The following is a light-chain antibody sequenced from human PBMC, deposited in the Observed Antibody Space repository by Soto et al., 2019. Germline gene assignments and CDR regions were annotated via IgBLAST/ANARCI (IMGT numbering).Light chain of an antibody. Sequence: QSVLAQPASVSGSPGQSITISCTGTSSDVGGYNYVCWYQHHPGKAPKLIISEVSNRPSGVSDHFSGSKSGNTASLTISGLQPEDEADYYCSSYTSSSTLFGTGTKVTVL. J-gene: IGLJ1*01. CDR2: EVS. V-gene: IGLV2-14*01. CDR1: SSDVGGYNY. CDR3: SSYTSSSTL.